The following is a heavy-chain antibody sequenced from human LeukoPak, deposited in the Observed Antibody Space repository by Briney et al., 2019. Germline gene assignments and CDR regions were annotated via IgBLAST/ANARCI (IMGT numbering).Heavy chain of an antibody. CDR2: IYNSGST. CDR3: ARLYYYDSSGYYYVVAFDI. Sequence: NPSETLSLTCTVSGGSISSDYWSWIRQPAGKGLEWIGRIYNSGSTNYNPSLKSRVTMSVDTSKNQFSLKLSSVTAADTAVYYCARLYYYDSSGYYYVVAFDIWGQGTKVTVSS. V-gene: IGHV4-4*07. CDR1: GGSISSDY. J-gene: IGHJ3*02. D-gene: IGHD3-22*01.